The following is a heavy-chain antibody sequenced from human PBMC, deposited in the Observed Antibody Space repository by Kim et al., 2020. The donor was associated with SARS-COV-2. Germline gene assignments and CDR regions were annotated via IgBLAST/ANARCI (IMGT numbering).Heavy chain of an antibody. J-gene: IGHJ6*02. CDR3: RRDPLKNPVPLGYCYYYDMDV. CDR2: IYYSGRT. Sequence: SETLSLTCTVSGGSISSGGYYWSWIRQNPGKGLEWIGYIYYSGRTYYNPSLKSQVTISVATSKNQFSLKLSSGTAADTAVYYCRRDPLKNPVPLGYCYYYDMDVWGQGTTVTVSS. CDR1: GGSISSGGYY. V-gene: IGHV4-31*01.